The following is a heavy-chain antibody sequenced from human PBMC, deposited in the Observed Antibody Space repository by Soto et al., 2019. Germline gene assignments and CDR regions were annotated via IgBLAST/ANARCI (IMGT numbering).Heavy chain of an antibody. CDR3: AHFPGYSYGPSFDY. V-gene: IGHV2-5*02. J-gene: IGHJ4*02. CDR2: IYWDDDK. CDR1: GFSLSTSGVG. Sequence: QITLKESGPTLVKPTQTLTLTCTFSGFSLSTSGVGVGWIRQPPGKALEWLALIYWDDDKRYSPSLKSRLTITKDTSKHQVVLTMTNMDPVDTATYYCAHFPGYSYGPSFDYWGQGTLVTVSS. D-gene: IGHD5-18*01.